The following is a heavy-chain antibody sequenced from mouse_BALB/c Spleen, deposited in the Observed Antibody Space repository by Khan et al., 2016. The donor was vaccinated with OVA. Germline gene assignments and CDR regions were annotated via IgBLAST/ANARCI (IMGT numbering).Heavy chain of an antibody. CDR3: ARHYWDVFAY. V-gene: IGHV14-3*02. Sequence: VQLKQSGAELLKPRASVKLSCTASGFYIKDTYMHWVKQRFEQGLEWIGRIEPANGNTKYDPKFQDKASITADTSSNPAFLPFSSLTTEDTAAFCCARHYWDVFAYGGQGTLVTVSA. CDR1: GFYIKDTY. CDR2: IEPANGNT. J-gene: IGHJ3*01. D-gene: IGHD4-1*01.